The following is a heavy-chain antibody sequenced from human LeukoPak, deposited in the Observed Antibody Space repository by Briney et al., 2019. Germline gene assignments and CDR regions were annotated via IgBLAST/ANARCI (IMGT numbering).Heavy chain of an antibody. V-gene: IGHV4-59*05. Sequence: NPSETLSLTCTVSGGSISSYYWSWIRQPPGKGLEWIGSIYYSGSGSTYYNPSLKSRVTISVDTSKNQCSPKLSSVTAADTAVYYCARLGSDGRGRYNWFDPWGQGTLVTVSS. J-gene: IGHJ5*02. CDR1: GGSISSYY. D-gene: IGHD6-25*01. CDR2: IYYSGSGST. CDR3: ARLGSDGRGRYNWFDP.